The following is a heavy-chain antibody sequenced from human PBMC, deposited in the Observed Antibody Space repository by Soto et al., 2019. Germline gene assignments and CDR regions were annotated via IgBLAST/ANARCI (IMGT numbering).Heavy chain of an antibody. CDR2: IIPILGIA. CDR3: ARARYYYGSGINYYYMDV. Sequence: SVKGSCKAAGGTFSSYTISWGRQAPGQGLEWMGRIIPILGIANYAQKFQGRVTITADKSTSTAYMKLSSLRSEDTAVYYCARARYYYGSGINYYYMDVWGKGTTVTVSS. J-gene: IGHJ6*03. V-gene: IGHV1-69*02. D-gene: IGHD3-10*01. CDR1: GGTFSSYT.